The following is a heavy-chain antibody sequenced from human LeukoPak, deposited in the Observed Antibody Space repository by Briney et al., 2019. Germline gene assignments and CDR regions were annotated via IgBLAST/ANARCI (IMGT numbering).Heavy chain of an antibody. CDR2: SSHTGDIT. CDR3: ARVPDFIARPCDS. Sequence: PSETLSLTCAVYGGSFSGNYWTWIRQTPGKGLEWIGESSHTGDITVYNPSLKGRATISVDSSKNQFSLKLTSVTAADTGVYYCARVPDFIARPCDSWGPGTLVTVSS. D-gene: IGHD2-21*01. J-gene: IGHJ4*02. CDR1: GGSFSGNY. V-gene: IGHV4-34*01.